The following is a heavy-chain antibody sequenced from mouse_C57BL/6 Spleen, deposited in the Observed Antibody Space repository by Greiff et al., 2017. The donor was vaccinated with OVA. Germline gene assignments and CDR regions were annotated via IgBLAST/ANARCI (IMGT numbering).Heavy chain of an antibody. Sequence: EVKLMESGGGLVQPGGSMKLSCVASGFTFSNYWMNWVRQSPEKGLEWVAQIRLKSDNYATHYAESVKGRFTISRDDSKSSVYLQMNNLRAEDTGIYYCTRDGSTGFDYWGQGTTLTVSS. V-gene: IGHV6-3*01. D-gene: IGHD1-1*01. CDR1: GFTFSNYW. J-gene: IGHJ2*01. CDR2: IRLKSDNYAT. CDR3: TRDGSTGFDY.